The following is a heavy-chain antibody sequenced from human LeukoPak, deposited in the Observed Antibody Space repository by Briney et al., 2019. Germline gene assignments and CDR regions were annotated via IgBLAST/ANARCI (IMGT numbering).Heavy chain of an antibody. J-gene: IGHJ4*02. V-gene: IGHV1-69*05. CDR2: IIPSFGTA. CDR3: ARLRGKDSMVRGVKGAFDY. CDR1: GGTFSSYA. Sequence: GASVKVSCKASGGTFSSYAISWVRQAPGQGLEWMGGIIPSFGTANYAQKLQGRVTITTDASTSTASMELSSLRSEDTAVYYCARLRGKDSMVRGVKGAFDYWGQGTLVTVSS. D-gene: IGHD3-10*01.